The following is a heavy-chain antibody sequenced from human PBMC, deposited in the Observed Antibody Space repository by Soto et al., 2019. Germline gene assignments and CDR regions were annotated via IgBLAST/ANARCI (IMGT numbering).Heavy chain of an antibody. J-gene: IGHJ4*02. CDR2: XXYXGXT. CDR1: SDSISSYY. V-gene: IGHV4-59*01. D-gene: IGHD6-13*01. CDR3: ARGTSWQLPFDY. Sequence: PSETLSLTCTVSSDSISSYYWSWIRQPPGKRLXWXGXXXYXGXTXYXXXXKSRVTISGDTSKNQFSLKVSSVTAADTAVYYCARGTSWQLPFDYWGQGTLVTVSS.